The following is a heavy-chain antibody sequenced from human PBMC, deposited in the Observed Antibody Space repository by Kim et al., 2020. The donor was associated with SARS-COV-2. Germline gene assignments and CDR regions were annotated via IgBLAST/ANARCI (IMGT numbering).Heavy chain of an antibody. CDR2: NK. Sequence: NKYYADSVKVRFTISRDNSKNTLYLQMNSLRAEDTAVYYCARGTLYYFDYWGQGTLVTVSS. CDR3: ARGTLYYFDY. J-gene: IGHJ4*02. V-gene: IGHV3-33*01.